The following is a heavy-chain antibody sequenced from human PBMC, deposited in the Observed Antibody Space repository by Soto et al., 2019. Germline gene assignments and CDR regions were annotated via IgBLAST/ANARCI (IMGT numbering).Heavy chain of an antibody. CDR2: IFQSGST. Sequence: XGTLCLTGGVSGGTIRSPDWWTCVRQPPGKGLEWIGEIFQSGSTNYTPSLESRVTISVDKSKNQFSLTLTSVTAADTAVYFCARGRGRYSSGWSWFDPWGQGILVTVSS. V-gene: IGHV4-4*01. J-gene: IGHJ5*02. CDR3: ARGRGRYSSGWSWFDP. D-gene: IGHD6-19*01. CDR1: GGTIRSPDW.